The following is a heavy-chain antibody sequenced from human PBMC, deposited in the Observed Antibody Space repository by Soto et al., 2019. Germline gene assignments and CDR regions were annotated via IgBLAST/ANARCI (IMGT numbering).Heavy chain of an antibody. D-gene: IGHD6-13*01. CDR3: ARSGLIAAATNWFDP. J-gene: IGHJ5*02. V-gene: IGHV1-69*06. Sequence: QVQLVQSGAEVKKPGSSVKVSCKASGGTFSSYAISWVRQAPGQGLEWMGGIIPIFGTANSAQKFQGRVTITADKSTSTAYMELSSLRSEDTAVYYCARSGLIAAATNWFDPWGQGTLVTVSS. CDR1: GGTFSSYA. CDR2: IIPIFGTA.